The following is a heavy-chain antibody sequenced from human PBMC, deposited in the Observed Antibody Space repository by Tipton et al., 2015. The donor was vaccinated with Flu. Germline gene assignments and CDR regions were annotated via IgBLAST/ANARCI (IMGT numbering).Heavy chain of an antibody. Sequence: SLRLSCAASGFTFSSYWMSWVRQAPGKGLEWVANIKQDGSEKYYVDSVKGRFTISRDNAKNSLYLQMNSLRAEDTAVYYCARDYDYVWGSYRYTGVGGIDYWGQGTLVTVSS. CDR2: IKQDGSEK. CDR3: ARDYDYVWGSYRYTGVGGIDY. V-gene: IGHV3-7*01. D-gene: IGHD3-16*02. J-gene: IGHJ4*02. CDR1: GFTFSSYW.